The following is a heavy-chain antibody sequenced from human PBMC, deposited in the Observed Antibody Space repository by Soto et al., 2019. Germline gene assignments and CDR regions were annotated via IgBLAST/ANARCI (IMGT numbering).Heavy chain of an antibody. CDR2: IKQDGSDE. CDR1: GFTFRDYW. J-gene: IGHJ4*02. Sequence: GGSLRLSCAVSGFTFRDYWMSWVRQAPGKGLEWVANIKQDGSDEYYVDSMKGRISISRDNAGNSLHLQMNSLRAEDTAVYFCARVAKILYSSNDFWGQGTLVTVSS. CDR3: ARVAKILYSSNDF. V-gene: IGHV3-7*03. D-gene: IGHD2-8*01.